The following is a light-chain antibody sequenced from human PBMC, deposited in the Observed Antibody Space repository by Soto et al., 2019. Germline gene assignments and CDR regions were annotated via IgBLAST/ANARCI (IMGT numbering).Light chain of an antibody. Sequence: QRAESASCVAVCVGGRVTITGQASQDISNYLNWYQQTKGEAPKILIFDAFKLATGVPSRFSGTRSGTDFTLAFSRLQPEDTETHYCQQYDNLSVTFGGGTKVDIK. CDR1: QDISNY. CDR2: DAF. CDR3: QQYDNLSVT. J-gene: IGKJ4*01. V-gene: IGKV1-33*01.